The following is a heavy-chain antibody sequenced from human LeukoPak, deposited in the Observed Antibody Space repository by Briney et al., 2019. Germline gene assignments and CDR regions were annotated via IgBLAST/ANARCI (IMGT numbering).Heavy chain of an antibody. CDR3: ISSAPMNYGDYS. V-gene: IGHV3-74*01. D-gene: IGHD4-17*01. J-gene: IGHJ5*02. CDR2: ITGDGSST. CDR1: GFTLSTYW. Sequence: GGSLGPSCAASGFTLSTYWMYWVRQAPGKGLGWVSRITGDGSSTNYADSVKGRFTISRDNAKNTLYLQMKSLRVEDTAGYYCISSAPMNYGDYSCGQGSLVTVSS.